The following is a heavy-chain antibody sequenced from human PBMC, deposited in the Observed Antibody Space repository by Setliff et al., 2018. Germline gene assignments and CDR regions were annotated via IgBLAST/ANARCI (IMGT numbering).Heavy chain of an antibody. D-gene: IGHD4-17*01. CDR2: IYYSGSTS. CDR1: GGSISSGGYY. J-gene: IGHJ4*02. Sequence: SETLSLTCTVSGGSISSGGYYWSWIRQHPGKGLEWIGYIYYSGSTSYYNPSLKSRVTISVDTSKNQFSLKLSSVTAADTAVYYCARVNYGGNSHGYWGQGTLVTVSS. V-gene: IGHV4-31*03. CDR3: ARVNYGGNSHGY.